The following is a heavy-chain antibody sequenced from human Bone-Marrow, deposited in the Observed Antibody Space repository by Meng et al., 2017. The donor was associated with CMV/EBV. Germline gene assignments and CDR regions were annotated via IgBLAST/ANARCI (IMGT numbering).Heavy chain of an antibody. CDR1: GGTFSSYA. CDR3: ARILSGWPNDAFDI. D-gene: IGHD6-19*01. Sequence: SVKVSCKASGGTFSSYAISWVRQAPGQGLEWMGGIIPIFGTANYAQKFQGRVTMTTDTSTSTAYMELRSLRSDNTAVYYCARILSGWPNDAFDIWGQGTMVTVSS. V-gene: IGHV1-69*05. J-gene: IGHJ3*02. CDR2: IIPIFGTA.